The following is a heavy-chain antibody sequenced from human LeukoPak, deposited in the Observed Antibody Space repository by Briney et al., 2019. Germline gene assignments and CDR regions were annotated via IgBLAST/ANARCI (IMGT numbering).Heavy chain of an antibody. CDR1: GCSFTTYW. CDR3: VRHDDSSSYAD. CDR2: IYPGDSDT. V-gene: IGHV5-51*01. D-gene: IGHD6-13*01. J-gene: IGHJ4*02. Sequence: GESLKISCKGSGCSFTTYWIGWVRQMPGKGLEWMGIIYPGDSDTTYSPSFQGQVTISADKSVNTAYLQWSSLRASDTAMYYCVRHDDSSSYADWGQGTLVTVSS.